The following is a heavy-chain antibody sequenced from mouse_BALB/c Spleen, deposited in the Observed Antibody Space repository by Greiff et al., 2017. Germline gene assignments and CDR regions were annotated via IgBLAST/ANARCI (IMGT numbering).Heavy chain of an antibody. Sequence: EVQLVESGGGLVKPGGSLKLSCAASGFAFSSYDMSWVRQTPEKRLEWVAYISSGGGSTYYPDTVKGRFTISRDNAKNTLYLQMSSLKSEDTAMYYCASFYGGYYFDYWGQGTTLTVSS. CDR1: GFAFSSYD. CDR2: ISSGGGST. J-gene: IGHJ2*01. D-gene: IGHD1-1*01. V-gene: IGHV5-12-1*01. CDR3: ASFYGGYYFDY.